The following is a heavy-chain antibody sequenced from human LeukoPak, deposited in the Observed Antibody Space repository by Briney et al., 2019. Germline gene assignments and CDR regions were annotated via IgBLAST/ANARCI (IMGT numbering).Heavy chain of an antibody. CDR3: ARDKVLATKDAFDI. V-gene: IGHV3-21*01. J-gene: IGHJ3*02. CDR2: ISGSSSYI. D-gene: IGHD4/OR15-4a*01. CDR1: GFTFSSYS. Sequence: PGGSLRLSCAASGFTFSSYSMNWVRQAPGKGLEWVSSISGSSSYIYYADSVKGRFTISRHNAKNSLYLQMNSLRAEDTAVYYCARDKVLATKDAFDIWGQGTMVTVSS.